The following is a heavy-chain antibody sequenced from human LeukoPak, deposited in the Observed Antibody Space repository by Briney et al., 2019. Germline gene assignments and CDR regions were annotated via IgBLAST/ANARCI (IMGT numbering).Heavy chain of an antibody. V-gene: IGHV4-59*11. J-gene: IGHJ3*02. D-gene: IGHD3-22*01. Sequence: SETLSLTCTVSGGSISSHYWSWIRQPPGKGLEWIGYVENYGRTECIPSLQSRVTLSVDTSKNQFSLKLNSVTAADTAVYYCAREGPGNYYDSSGLAFDIWGQGTMVTVSS. CDR2: VENYGRT. CDR3: AREGPGNYYDSSGLAFDI. CDR1: GGSISSHY.